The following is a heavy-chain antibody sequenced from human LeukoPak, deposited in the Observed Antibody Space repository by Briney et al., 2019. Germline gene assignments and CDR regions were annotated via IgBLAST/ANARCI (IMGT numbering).Heavy chain of an antibody. CDR2: ISGSGGST. Sequence: AGGSLRLSCAASGFTFSSYAMSWVRQAPGKGLEWVSAISGSGGSTYYADSVKGRFTISRDNSKNTLYLQMNSLRAEDTAVYYCAKVSSRSRISVHDAFHIWGQGTMVTVSS. D-gene: IGHD3-16*02. J-gene: IGHJ3*02. CDR1: GFTFSSYA. V-gene: IGHV3-23*01. CDR3: AKVSSRSRISVHDAFHI.